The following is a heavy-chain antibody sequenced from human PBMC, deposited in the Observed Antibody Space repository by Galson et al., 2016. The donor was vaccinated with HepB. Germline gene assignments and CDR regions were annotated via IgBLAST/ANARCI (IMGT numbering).Heavy chain of an antibody. CDR3: ARIFIGTGGRGFDH. D-gene: IGHD6-13*01. J-gene: IGHJ4*02. Sequence: SVKVSCKASGYTFTTNYIHWVRQAPGRGLEWMGMINPRDGTTTYAQTLQGRITMTRDTSTSGVDMELSSLRSEDTAVYYCARIFIGTGGRGFDHWGQGALGTVSS. V-gene: IGHV1-46*04. CDR1: GYTFTTNY. CDR2: INPRDGTT.